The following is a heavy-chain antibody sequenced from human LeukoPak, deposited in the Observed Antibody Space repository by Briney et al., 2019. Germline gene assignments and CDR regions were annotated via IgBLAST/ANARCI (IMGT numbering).Heavy chain of an antibody. J-gene: IGHJ4*02. CDR1: GFTFSSYA. CDR2: ISGSGGST. Sequence: PGGSLRLSFAASGFTFSSYAMRCGRQAPGKGLELVSAISGSGGSTYYADSVKARFTISRDNSKNTLYLQMNSLRAEDTAVYYCAKGQVSYYYDSSGYSPFDYWGQGTLVTVSS. CDR3: AKGQVSYYYDSSGYSPFDY. V-gene: IGHV3-23*01. D-gene: IGHD3-22*01.